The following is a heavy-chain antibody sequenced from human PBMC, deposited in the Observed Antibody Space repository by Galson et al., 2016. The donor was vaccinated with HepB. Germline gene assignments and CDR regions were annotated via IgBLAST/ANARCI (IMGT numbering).Heavy chain of an antibody. CDR2: ISVDDGNT. J-gene: IGHJ4*02. V-gene: IGHV1-18*04. CDR3: ARVDCAGGACYSEPH. D-gene: IGHD2-15*01. CDR1: GYTFFYYG. Sequence: SVKVSCKASGYTFFYYGINWVRQAPGQAPEWMGWISVDDGNTEYAEKFKGRVTMTTDTSTSTAYMELRSLKSNDTAVYYCARVDCAGGACYSEPHWGQGTPVRVSS.